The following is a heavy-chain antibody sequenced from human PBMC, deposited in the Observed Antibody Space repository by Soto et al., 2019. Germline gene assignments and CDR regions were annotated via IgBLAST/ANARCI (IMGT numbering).Heavy chain of an antibody. D-gene: IGHD3-3*01. CDR1: GYTFTGYY. Sequence: GASVKVSCKASGYTFTGYYMHWVRQAPGQGLEWMGWINPNSGGTNYAQKFQGWVTMTRDTSISTAYMELSRLRSDGTAVYYCARARLEQKGIFGVVRYGMDVWGQGTTVTVSS. V-gene: IGHV1-2*04. J-gene: IGHJ6*02. CDR2: INPNSGGT. CDR3: ARARLEQKGIFGVVRYGMDV.